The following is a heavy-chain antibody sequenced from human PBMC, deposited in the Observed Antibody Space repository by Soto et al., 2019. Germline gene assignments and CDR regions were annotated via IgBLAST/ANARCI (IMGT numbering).Heavy chain of an antibody. CDR3: SREGSYGLFDS. CDR1: GSTIRSYY. D-gene: IGHD3-16*01. Sequence: PWETLSLTCTVSGSTIRSYYWSWIRQPPGKGLEWIGHIFYSGDTNYNPSLKSRVTISVDTSKKQFSLKLTSVTAEDTAVYYCSREGSYGLFDSWGQGTRVTVSS. J-gene: IGHJ4*02. CDR2: IFYSGDT. V-gene: IGHV4-59*01.